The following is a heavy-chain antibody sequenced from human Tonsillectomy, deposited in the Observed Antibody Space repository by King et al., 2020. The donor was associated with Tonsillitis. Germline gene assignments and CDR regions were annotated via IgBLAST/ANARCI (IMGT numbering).Heavy chain of an antibody. CDR1: GFSLSDARLG. CDR3: AQIYGDYSTVFED. J-gene: IGHJ4*02. Sequence: TLKESGPVLVKPTETLTLTCTVSGFSLSDARLGVSWIRQPPGKALEWLAHIVSNDEKYYSTSLKGRLTISKDTSKSQVVLTMTNMDPVDTATYYCAQIYGDYSTVFEDWGQGTLVTVSS. D-gene: IGHD4-17*01. V-gene: IGHV2-26*01. CDR2: IVSNDEK.